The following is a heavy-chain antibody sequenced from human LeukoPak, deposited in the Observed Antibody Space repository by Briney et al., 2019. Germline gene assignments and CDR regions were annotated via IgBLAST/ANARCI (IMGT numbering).Heavy chain of an antibody. D-gene: IGHD5-24*01. CDR3: ARDNGGGDGYNLSFDY. CDR1: GGSIRSYY. V-gene: IGHV4-59*01. Sequence: SETLSLTCTVSGGSIRSYYWSWIRQPPGKGLEWIGYIYYSGSTNYNPPLKSRVTISVDTSKNQISLKLSSVTAADTAVYYCARDNGGGDGYNLSFDYWGQGTLVTVSS. CDR2: IYYSGST. J-gene: IGHJ4*02.